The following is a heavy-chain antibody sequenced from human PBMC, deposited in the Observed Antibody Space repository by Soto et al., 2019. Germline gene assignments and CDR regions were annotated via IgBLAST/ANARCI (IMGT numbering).Heavy chain of an antibody. V-gene: IGHV3-30-3*01. J-gene: IGHJ6*02. CDR3: ARDRIAARPHGQYYYYGMDV. CDR1: GFTFSSYA. D-gene: IGHD6-6*01. Sequence: ESGGGVVQPGRSLRLSCAASGFTFSSYAMHWVRQAPGKGLEWVAVISYDGSNKYYADSVKGRFTISRDNSKNTLYLQMNSLRAEDTAVYYCARDRIAARPHGQYYYYGMDVWGQGTTVTVSS. CDR2: ISYDGSNK.